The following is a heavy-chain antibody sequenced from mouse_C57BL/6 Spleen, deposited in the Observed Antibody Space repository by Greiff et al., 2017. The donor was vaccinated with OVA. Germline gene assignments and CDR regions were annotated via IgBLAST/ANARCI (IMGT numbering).Heavy chain of an antibody. CDR3: ARANYYAMDY. J-gene: IGHJ4*01. CDR1: GYTFTSYW. CDR2: IDPNSGGT. Sequence: VQLQQPGAELVKPGASVKLSCKASGYTFTSYWMHWVKQRPGRGLEWNGRIDPNSGGTKYNEKFKSKATLTVDKPSSTAYMQLSSLTSEDSAVYYCARANYYAMDYWGQGTSVTVSS. V-gene: IGHV1-72*01.